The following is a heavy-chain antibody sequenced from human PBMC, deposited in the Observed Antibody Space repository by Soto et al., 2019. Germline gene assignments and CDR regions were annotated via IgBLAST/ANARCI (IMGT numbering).Heavy chain of an antibody. CDR3: ANLPTGTQRHYYFDY. CDR1: GFTFSSYA. J-gene: IGHJ4*02. D-gene: IGHD1-1*01. V-gene: IGHV3-23*01. Sequence: PGGSLILSCAASGFTFSSYAMSWVRQAPGKGLEWVSAISGSGGSTYYADSVKGRFTISRDNSKNTLYLQMNSLRAEDTAVYYCANLPTGTQRHYYFDYWGQGTLVTVSS. CDR2: ISGSGGST.